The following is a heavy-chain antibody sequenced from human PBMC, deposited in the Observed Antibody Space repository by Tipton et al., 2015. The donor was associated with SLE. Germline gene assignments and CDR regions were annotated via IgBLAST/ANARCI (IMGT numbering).Heavy chain of an antibody. CDR3: AAGTEGGDGYYYYYYMDV. J-gene: IGHJ6*03. D-gene: IGHD2-21*02. CDR1: GYSISSGSYY. CDR2: ISYGGGT. Sequence: LRLSCTVSGYSISSGSYYWTWIRQPPGKGLEWIGYISYGGGTNYNPSHKSRVTMSVDTAKNQFSLKLTSVTAADTAVYYCAAGTEGGDGYYYYYYMDVWGKGTMVSVSS. V-gene: IGHV4-61*01.